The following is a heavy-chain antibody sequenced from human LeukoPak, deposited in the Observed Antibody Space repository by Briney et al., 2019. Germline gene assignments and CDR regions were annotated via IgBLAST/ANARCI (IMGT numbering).Heavy chain of an antibody. Sequence: GGSLRLSCAASGFTFSSYAMSWVRQAPGKGLKWFSPLSGSGGSTYYADYVKGRFTISRDNSKNTLYVQMNSLRAEDTAVYYCAKRDSSGWYHWGQGTLVTVSS. CDR3: AKRDSSGWYH. CDR2: LSGSGGST. J-gene: IGHJ4*02. CDR1: GFTFSSYA. V-gene: IGHV3-23*01. D-gene: IGHD6-19*01.